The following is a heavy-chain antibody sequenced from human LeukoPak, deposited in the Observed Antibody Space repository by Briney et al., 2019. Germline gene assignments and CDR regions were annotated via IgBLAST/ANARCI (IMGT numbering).Heavy chain of an antibody. J-gene: IGHJ6*02. CDR3: ARGSPKDIVVVVAATLGSYYGMDV. V-gene: IGHV3-21*01. Sequence: GGSLRLSCAASGFTVSSNYMSWVRQAPGKGLEWVSSISSSSSYIYYADSVKGRFTISRDNAKNSLYLQMNSLRAEDTAVYYCARGSPKDIVVVVAATLGSYYGMDVWGQGTTVTVSS. CDR2: ISSSSSYI. CDR1: GFTVSSNY. D-gene: IGHD2-15*01.